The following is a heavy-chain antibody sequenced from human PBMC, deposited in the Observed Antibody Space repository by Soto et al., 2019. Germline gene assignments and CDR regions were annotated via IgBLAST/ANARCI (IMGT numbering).Heavy chain of an antibody. CDR2: IRSKAYSYAT. J-gene: IGHJ4*02. CDR3: TSSYYYDSSGYYNY. V-gene: IGHV3-73*01. D-gene: IGHD3-22*01. Sequence: GGSLRLSCAASGFTFSGSAMHWVRQASGKGLEWVGRIRSKAYSYATAYAASVKGRFTISRDDSKNTAYLQMNSLKTEDTVVYYCTSSYYYDSSGYYNYWGQGTLVTVSS. CDR1: GFTFSGSA.